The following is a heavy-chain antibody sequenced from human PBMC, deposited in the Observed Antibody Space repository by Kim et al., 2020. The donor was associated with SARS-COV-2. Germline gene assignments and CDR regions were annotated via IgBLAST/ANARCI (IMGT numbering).Heavy chain of an antibody. CDR3: ARADDTAMVIDYYYGMDV. J-gene: IGHJ6*02. CDR1: GFTFSSYS. D-gene: IGHD5-18*01. Sequence: GGSLRLSCAASGFTFSSYSMNWVRQAPGKGLEWVSSISSSSSYIYYADSVKGRFTISRDNAKNSLYLQMNSLRAEDTAVYYCARADDTAMVIDYYYGMDVWGQGTTVTVSS. V-gene: IGHV3-21*01. CDR2: ISSSSSYI.